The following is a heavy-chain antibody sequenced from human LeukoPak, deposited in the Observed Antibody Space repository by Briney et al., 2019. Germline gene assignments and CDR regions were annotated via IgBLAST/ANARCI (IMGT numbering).Heavy chain of an antibody. Sequence: GGSLRLSCAASGFTFSSYAMSWVRQAPGKGLEWVSAISGSGGSTYCADSVKGRFTISRDNSKNTLYLQMNSLRAEDTAVYYCAKDLALWFGELLPTDYWGQGTLVTVSS. D-gene: IGHD3-10*01. J-gene: IGHJ4*02. CDR3: AKDLALWFGELLPTDY. V-gene: IGHV3-23*01. CDR2: ISGSGGST. CDR1: GFTFSSYA.